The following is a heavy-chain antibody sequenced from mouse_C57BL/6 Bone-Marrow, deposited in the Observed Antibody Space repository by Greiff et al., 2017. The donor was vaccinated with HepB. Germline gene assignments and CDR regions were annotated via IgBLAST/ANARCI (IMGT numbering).Heavy chain of an antibody. D-gene: IGHD1-1*01. CDR1: GFTFSDYG. V-gene: IGHV5-17*01. CDR3: ARDGSSFWYFDV. J-gene: IGHJ1*03. Sequence: DVMLVESGGGLVKPGGSLKLSCAASGFTFSDYGMHWVRQAPEKGLEWVAYISSGSSTIYYADTVKGRFTISRDNAKNTLFLQMTSLRSEDTAMYYCARDGSSFWYFDVWGTGTTVTVSS. CDR2: ISSGSSTI.